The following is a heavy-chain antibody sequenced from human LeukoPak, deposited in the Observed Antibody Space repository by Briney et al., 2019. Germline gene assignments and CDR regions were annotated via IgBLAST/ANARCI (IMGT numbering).Heavy chain of an antibody. Sequence: ASVKVSCKASGYTFTGYYMHWVRQAPGQGLEWMGRINPNSGGTNYAPKFQGRVTMTRDTSISTAYMELSRLRSDDTAVYYCARVHYDTHDRDGDDYWGQGTLVTVSS. V-gene: IGHV1-2*06. J-gene: IGHJ4*02. D-gene: IGHD3-9*01. CDR3: ARVHYDTHDRDGDDY. CDR2: INPNSGGT. CDR1: GYTFTGYY.